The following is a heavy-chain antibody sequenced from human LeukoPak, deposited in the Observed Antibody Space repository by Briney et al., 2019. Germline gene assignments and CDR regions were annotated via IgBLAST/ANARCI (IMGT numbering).Heavy chain of an antibody. V-gene: IGHV4-34*01. D-gene: IGHD6-19*01. Sequence: SETLSLTCAVYGGSFSGYYWSWIRQPPGKGLEWIGEINHSGSTNYNPSLKSRVTISLDTSKNQFSLKLSSVTAADTAMYYCASSGAVAGPNRIDYWGQGTLVTVSS. CDR3: ASSGAVAGPNRIDY. CDR2: INHSGST. J-gene: IGHJ4*02. CDR1: GGSFSGYY.